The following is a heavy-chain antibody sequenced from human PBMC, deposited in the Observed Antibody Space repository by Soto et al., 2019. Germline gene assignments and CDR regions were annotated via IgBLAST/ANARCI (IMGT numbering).Heavy chain of an antibody. CDR3: ARDPGNILVAPGAVTLDY. V-gene: IGHV3-33*01. CDR2: IWYDGSNN. CDR1: XFTFSTYG. Sequence: GGSLRLSCAASXFTFSTYGMQWVRQAPGKGLEWVAAIWYDGSNNYHADSVKGRFSISRDNSKNKLYLQMDSLRAEDTAVYYCARDPGNILVAPGAVTLDYWGQGTLVTVSS. J-gene: IGHJ4*02. D-gene: IGHD2-2*01.